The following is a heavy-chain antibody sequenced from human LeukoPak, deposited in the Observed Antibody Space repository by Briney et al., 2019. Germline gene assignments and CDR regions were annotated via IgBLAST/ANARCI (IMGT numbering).Heavy chain of an antibody. V-gene: IGHV1-2*02. CDR2: INPNSGGT. CDR1: GYTFTGYY. CDR3: ARGPITMIVVALGAFDI. J-gene: IGHJ3*02. D-gene: IGHD3-22*01. Sequence: ASVKVSCKASGYTFTGYYMHWVRQAPGQWLEWMGWINPNSGGTNYAQKFQGRVTMTRDTSISTAYMELSRLRSDDTAVYYCARGPITMIVVALGAFDIWGQGTMVTVSS.